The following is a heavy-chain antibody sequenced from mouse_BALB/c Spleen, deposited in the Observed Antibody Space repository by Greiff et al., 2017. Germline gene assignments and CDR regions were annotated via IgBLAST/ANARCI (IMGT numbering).Heavy chain of an antibody. Sequence: VQLQQSGTVLARPGASVKMSCKASGYTFTSYWMHWVKQRPGQGLEWIGAIYPGNSDTSYNQKFKGKAKLTAVTSTSTAYMELSSLTNEDSAVYYCTRCGDPYYYAMDYWGQGTSVTVSS. CDR2: IYPGNSDT. J-gene: IGHJ4*01. CDR3: TRCGDPYYYAMDY. CDR1: GYTFTSYW. V-gene: IGHV1-5*01.